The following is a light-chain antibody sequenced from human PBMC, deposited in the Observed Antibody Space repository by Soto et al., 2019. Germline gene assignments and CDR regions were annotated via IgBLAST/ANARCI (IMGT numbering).Light chain of an antibody. V-gene: IGKV3-11*01. Sequence: EIVLTQSPATLSLSPGERATLSCRATQSVSSYLAWYQQKPGQAPRLLIYDASNRATGIPARFSGSGSRTDFTLTISSLEPENFAVYYCQQRSNWLFGGGTKVEIK. CDR1: QSVSSY. J-gene: IGKJ4*01. CDR3: QQRSNWL. CDR2: DAS.